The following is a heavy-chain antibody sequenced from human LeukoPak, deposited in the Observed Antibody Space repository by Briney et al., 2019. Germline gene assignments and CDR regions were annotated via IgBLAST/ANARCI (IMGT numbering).Heavy chain of an antibody. CDR2: IWYDGSNK. CDR1: GFKFSNYG. CDR3: ARVQYSSNLYGMDV. V-gene: IGHV3-33*01. D-gene: IGHD6-13*01. Sequence: PGGCLRLSCAASGFKFSNYGMHWVRQAPGKGLECVSVIWYDGSNKYYADSVKGRFTVYRDNSKNTLYLQMNSLRVEDTAVYYCARVQYSSNLYGMDVWGQGTTVTVSS. J-gene: IGHJ6*02.